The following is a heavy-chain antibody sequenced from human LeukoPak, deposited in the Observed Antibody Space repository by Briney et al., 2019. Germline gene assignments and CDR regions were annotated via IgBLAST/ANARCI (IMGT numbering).Heavy chain of an antibody. J-gene: IGHJ3*02. CDR2: IYYSGST. CDR1: GGSISSYY. V-gene: IGHV4-59*01. Sequence: SETLSLTCTVSGGSISSYYWSWIRQPPGKGLEWIGYIYYSGSTNYNPSLKSRVTISVDTSKNQFSLKLSSVTAADTAVYYCARDSNYYGSGSYSHDAFDIWGQGTMVTVSS. CDR3: ARDSNYYGSGSYSHDAFDI. D-gene: IGHD3-10*01.